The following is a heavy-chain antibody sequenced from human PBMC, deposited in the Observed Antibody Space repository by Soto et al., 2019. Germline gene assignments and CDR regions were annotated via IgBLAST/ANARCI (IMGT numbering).Heavy chain of an antibody. D-gene: IGHD6-19*01. V-gene: IGHV3-30*18. J-gene: IGHJ4*02. Sequence: VQLVESGGGVVQPGRSLRLSCAASGFTFSDYAMHWVRQAPGKGLEWVAVVSHDGRNTHYADSVKGRFTISRDSSENTVSLEMTSLRAEDTAVYYWVKGGWQWVVTSDFTYWGQGALVTVSS. CDR3: VKGGWQWVVTSDFTY. CDR2: VSHDGRNT. CDR1: GFTFSDYA.